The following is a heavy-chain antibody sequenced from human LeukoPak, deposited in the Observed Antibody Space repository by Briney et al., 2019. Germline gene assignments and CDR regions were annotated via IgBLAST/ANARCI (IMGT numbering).Heavy chain of an antibody. CDR3: ARNDLGYCSGGSCYSDFFDY. Sequence: PGGSLRLSCAASGFTVSSNYMSWVRQAPGKGLEWVSVIYSGGSTYYADSVKGRFTISRDNAKNSLYLQMNSLRAEDTAVYYCARNDLGYCSGGSCYSDFFDYWGQGTLVTVSS. CDR2: IYSGGST. CDR1: GFTVSSNY. V-gene: IGHV3-53*01. D-gene: IGHD2-15*01. J-gene: IGHJ4*02.